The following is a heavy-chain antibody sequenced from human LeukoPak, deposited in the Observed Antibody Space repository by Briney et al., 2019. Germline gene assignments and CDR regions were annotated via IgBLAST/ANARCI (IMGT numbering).Heavy chain of an antibody. Sequence: GASVKVSCKTSGYPFTTWEINWVRQAAGQGLEWMGWVHPNSGNTAYAQKFQGRVTMTRDTSISTAYMELSGLRSDDTPVYFCARGPRNDPWGQGTLVTVSS. CDR2: VHPNSGNT. CDR3: ARGPRNDP. D-gene: IGHD1-14*01. V-gene: IGHV1-8*01. J-gene: IGHJ5*02. CDR1: GYPFTTWE.